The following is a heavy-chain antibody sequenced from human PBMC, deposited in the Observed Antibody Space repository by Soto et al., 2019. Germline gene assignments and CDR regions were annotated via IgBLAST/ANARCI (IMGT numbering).Heavy chain of an antibody. CDR2: ISGSGGST. V-gene: IGHV3-23*01. CDR1: GFTFSSYA. CDR3: AKENYDFWSGYFGFDY. D-gene: IGHD3-3*01. Sequence: GGSLRLSCAASGFTFSSYAMSWVRRAPGKGLEWVSAISGSGGSTYYADSVKGRFTISRDNSKNTLYLQMNSLRAEDTALYYCAKENYDFWSGYFGFDYWGQGTLVTVSS. J-gene: IGHJ4*02.